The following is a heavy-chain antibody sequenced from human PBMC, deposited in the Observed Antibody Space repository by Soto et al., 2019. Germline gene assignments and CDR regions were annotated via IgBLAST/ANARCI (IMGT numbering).Heavy chain of an antibody. CDR1: GGTFSSYA. J-gene: IGHJ6*02. D-gene: IGHD1-20*01. Sequence: SVKVSCKASGGTFSSYAISWVRQAPGQGLEWMGGIIPIFGTANYAQKFQGRVTITADESTSTAYMELSSLRSEDTAVYYCARGSITGTTDAAYYYYYYGMDVWGQGTTVT. V-gene: IGHV1-69*13. CDR2: IIPIFGTA. CDR3: ARGSITGTTDAAYYYYYYGMDV.